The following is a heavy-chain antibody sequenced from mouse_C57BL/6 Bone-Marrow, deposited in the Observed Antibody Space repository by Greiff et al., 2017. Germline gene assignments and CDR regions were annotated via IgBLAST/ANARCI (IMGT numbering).Heavy chain of an antibody. J-gene: IGHJ3*01. V-gene: IGHV5-16*01. CDR3: ARYDYEFAY. CDR1: GFTFSDYY. D-gene: IGHD2-4*01. Sequence: EVKVVESEGGLVQPGSSMKLSCTASGFTFSDYYMAWVRQVPEKGLEWVANINYDGSSTYYLDSLKSRFIISRDNAKNILYLQMSSLKSEDTATYYCARYDYEFAYWGQGTLVTVSA. CDR2: INYDGSST.